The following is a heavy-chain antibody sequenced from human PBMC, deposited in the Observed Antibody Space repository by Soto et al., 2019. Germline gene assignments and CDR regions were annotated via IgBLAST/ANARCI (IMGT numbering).Heavy chain of an antibody. D-gene: IGHD2-15*01. V-gene: IGHV1-8*01. J-gene: IGHJ4*02. CDR2: MNPDSGHA. CDR1: GYTFTNSD. CDR3: ARRPHCSGGICYYGLDN. Sequence: QVQLVQSGAEVKKPGASVKVSCKASGYTFTNSDINWVRQAPGQGLEWMGWMNPDSGHAAYAQKFKGRVTLTTSTSNSTVYMEMRSLGSDDTAVYYCARRPHCSGGICYYGLDNWGQGTLVTVSS.